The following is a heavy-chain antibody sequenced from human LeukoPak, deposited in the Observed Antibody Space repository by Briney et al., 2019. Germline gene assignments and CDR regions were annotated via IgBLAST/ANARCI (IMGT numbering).Heavy chain of an antibody. V-gene: IGHV3-7*03. CDR3: AKDRYSSGRSPAFDY. J-gene: IGHJ4*02. Sequence: GGSLRLSCAASGFTFSSYWMSWVRQAPGKGLEWVANIKKDGSEKYYVDSVKGRFTISRDNAKNSLYLQMNSLRAEDMALYYCAKDRYSSGRSPAFDYWGQGTLVTVSS. CDR1: GFTFSSYW. D-gene: IGHD6-19*01. CDR2: IKKDGSEK.